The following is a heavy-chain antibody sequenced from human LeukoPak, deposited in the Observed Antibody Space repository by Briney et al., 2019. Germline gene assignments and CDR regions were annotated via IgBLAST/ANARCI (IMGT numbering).Heavy chain of an antibody. CDR2: IISNGGSA. J-gene: IGHJ6*03. CDR3: ARITMGATIANFYYYHMDV. CDR1: GFTFSHYS. V-gene: IGHV3-64*02. Sequence: AGGSLRLSCAAYGFTFSHYSMPWVRQAPGKGLEYVSAIISNGGSAHYADSVKGRFTISRDNSKNTLYLQMDSLRAEDMAVYYCARITMGATIANFYYYHMDVWGKGATVTVSS. D-gene: IGHD3-3*01.